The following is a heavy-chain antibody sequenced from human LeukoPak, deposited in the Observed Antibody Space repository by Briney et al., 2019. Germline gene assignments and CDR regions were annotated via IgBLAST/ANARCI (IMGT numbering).Heavy chain of an antibody. Sequence: KPSETLSLTCAVYGVSFSGYYWSWIRQPPGKGLEWIGEINHSGSTNYNPSLKSRVTISVDTSKNQFSLKLSSVTAADTAVYYCARGAVDRNFDYWGQGTLVTVSS. V-gene: IGHV4-34*01. J-gene: IGHJ4*02. D-gene: IGHD6-19*01. CDR3: ARGAVDRNFDY. CDR1: GVSFSGYY. CDR2: INHSGST.